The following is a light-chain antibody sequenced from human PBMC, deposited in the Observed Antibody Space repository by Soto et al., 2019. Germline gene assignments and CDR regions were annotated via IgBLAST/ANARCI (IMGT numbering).Light chain of an antibody. CDR1: QSVSSN. J-gene: IGKJ4*01. CDR3: LQRSNWPLT. Sequence: EIVMTQSPATLSVSPGERATLSCRASQSVSSNLAWYQQKPGQAPRLLIYGASTRATGIPARFSGSGSGTEFILTISSLQSEDFAVYYCLQRSNWPLTFGGGTKVDIK. V-gene: IGKV3-15*01. CDR2: GAS.